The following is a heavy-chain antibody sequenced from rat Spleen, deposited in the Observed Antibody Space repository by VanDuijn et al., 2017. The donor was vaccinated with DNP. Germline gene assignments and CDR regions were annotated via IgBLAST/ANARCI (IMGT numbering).Heavy chain of an antibody. CDR3: ARQPGSGWYFDF. Sequence: QVQLEESGPGSMQPSETLSLTCTVSGFSLTSNGVGWVRQPLGKGLVWMGTIWTGGSTNYNSAVQSRLSISRDTSKSQVFLKMTSLQPEDTGTYYCARQPGSGWYFDFWGPGTMVTVSS. J-gene: IGHJ1*01. V-gene: IGHV2-72*01. CDR2: IWTGGST. CDR1: GFSLTSNG. D-gene: IGHD5-1*01.